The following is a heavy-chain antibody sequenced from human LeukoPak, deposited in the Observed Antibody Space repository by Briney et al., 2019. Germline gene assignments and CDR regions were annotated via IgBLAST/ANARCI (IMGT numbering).Heavy chain of an antibody. J-gene: IGHJ6*02. CDR3: AKSSSSWYPSYYYYGMDV. CDR1: GFTFSSYA. Sequence: GGSLRLSCAASGFTFSSYAMSWVRQAPGKGLEWVSAISGSGGSTYYADSVKGRFTISRDNSENTLYLQMNSLRAEDTAVYYCAKSSSSWYPSYYYYGMDVWGQGTTVTVSS. CDR2: ISGSGGST. V-gene: IGHV3-23*01. D-gene: IGHD6-13*01.